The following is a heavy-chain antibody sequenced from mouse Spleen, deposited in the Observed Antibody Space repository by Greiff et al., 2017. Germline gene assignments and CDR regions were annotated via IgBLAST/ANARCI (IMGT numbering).Heavy chain of an antibody. CDR1: GFTFSSYA. V-gene: IGHV5-9*01. J-gene: IGHJ2*01. CDR2: ISSGGGNT. Sequence: DVMLVESGGGLVKLGGSLKLSCAASGFTFSSYAMSWVRQTPEKRLEWVATISSGGGNTYYPDSVKGRFTISRDNAKNTLYLQMSSLKSEDTAMYYCARHSPLLYYYGSSFDYWGQGTTLTVSS. D-gene: IGHD1-1*01. CDR3: ARHSPLLYYYGSSFDY.